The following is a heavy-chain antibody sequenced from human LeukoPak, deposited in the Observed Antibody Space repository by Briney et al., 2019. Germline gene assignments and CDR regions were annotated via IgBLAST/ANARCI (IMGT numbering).Heavy chain of an antibody. CDR2: IKQDGSEK. V-gene: IGHV3-7*01. D-gene: IGHD3-22*01. J-gene: IGHJ4*02. CDR3: ARDFTMIVAYFDY. CDR1: GFTFSSYW. Sequence: PGGSLRLSCAASGFTFSSYWMSWVRHAPGKGREWVANIKQDGSEKYYVDSVKGRFTISRDNAKNSLYLQMNSLRAEDTAVYYCARDFTMIVAYFDYWGQGTLVTVSS.